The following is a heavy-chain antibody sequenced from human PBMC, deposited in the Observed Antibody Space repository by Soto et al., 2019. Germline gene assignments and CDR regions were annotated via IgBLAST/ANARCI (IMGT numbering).Heavy chain of an antibody. Sequence: GGSLRISFAASGFTFSSYAMHWVRQAPGKGLEWVAVISYDGSNKYYADSVKGRFTISRDNSKNTLYLQMNSLRAEDTAVYYCAKFSGPRLVASSIDYWGQGTLVTVSS. CDR3: AKFSGPRLVASSIDY. CDR1: GFTFSSYA. D-gene: IGHD5-12*01. V-gene: IGHV3-30-3*02. J-gene: IGHJ4*02. CDR2: ISYDGSNK.